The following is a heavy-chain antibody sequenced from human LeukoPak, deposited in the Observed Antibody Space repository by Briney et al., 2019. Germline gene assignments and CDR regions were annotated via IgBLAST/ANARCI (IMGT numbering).Heavy chain of an antibody. CDR3: AALGEYYDSSGYYYN. Sequence: SETLSLTCTVSGGSISSYYWSWIRQPPGKGLEWIGYLYYSGSTNYNPSLKSRVTISVDTSKNQFSLKLSSVTAADTAVYYCAALGEYYDSSGYYYNWGQGTLVTVSS. CDR2: LYYSGST. D-gene: IGHD3-22*01. V-gene: IGHV4-59*01. CDR1: GGSISSYY. J-gene: IGHJ4*02.